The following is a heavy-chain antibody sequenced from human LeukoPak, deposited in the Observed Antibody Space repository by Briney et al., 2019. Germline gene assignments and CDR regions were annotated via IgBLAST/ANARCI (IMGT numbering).Heavy chain of an antibody. V-gene: IGHV4-34*01. CDR2: SSPTGDIT. J-gene: IGHJ4*02. D-gene: IGHD2-21*01. CDR1: SGSFSGNY. CDR3: ARVPDFIARPCDS. Sequence: PSETLSLTCAVYSGSFSGNYWTLIRQTPGRGLEGIGESSPTGDITGYNPSLKGRATISVDSSKNQFSLKLTSVTAADTGVYYCARVPDFIARPCDSWGPGTLVTVSS.